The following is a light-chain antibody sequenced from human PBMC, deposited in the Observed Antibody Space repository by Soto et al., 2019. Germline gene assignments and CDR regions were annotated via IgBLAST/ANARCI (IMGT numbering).Light chain of an antibody. CDR2: GAS. CDR1: QSVSIH. J-gene: IGKJ4*01. CDR3: QQYIRWPLT. V-gene: IGKV3-15*01. Sequence: EILLTQSPATLSVSPGESATLSCRASQSVSIHLAWFQQKPGQAPSLLIYGASTRATGTPARFSGSGSGTEFTLTISSLQSEDFAVYYCQQYIRWPLTFGGGTKVDIK.